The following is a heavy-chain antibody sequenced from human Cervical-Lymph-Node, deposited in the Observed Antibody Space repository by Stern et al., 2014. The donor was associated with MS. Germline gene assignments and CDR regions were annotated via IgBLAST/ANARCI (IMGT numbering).Heavy chain of an antibody. Sequence: DQLVESGAEVKKPGSSVKVSCKASGGTFSSYAISWVRQAPGQGLEWMGRISPIFGVTNSAQKFQGRVTITAEKSTSTAYMELSGLRSDDTAVYYCAGAGTRDGYNWGNYWGQGTLVIVSS. CDR1: GGTFSSYA. CDR3: AGAGTRDGYNWGNY. CDR2: ISPIFGVT. J-gene: IGHJ4*02. D-gene: IGHD5-24*01. V-gene: IGHV1-69*04.